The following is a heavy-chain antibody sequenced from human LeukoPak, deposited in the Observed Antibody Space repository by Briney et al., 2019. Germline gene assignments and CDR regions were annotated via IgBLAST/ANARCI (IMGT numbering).Heavy chain of an antibody. Sequence: SETLSLTCAVYGGSFSGYYWSWIRQPPGKGLEWIGEINHSGSTNYNPSLKSRVTISVDTSKNQFSLKLSSATAADTAVYYCARYCSSTSCYTAAFDIWGQGTMVTVSS. D-gene: IGHD2-2*02. V-gene: IGHV4-34*01. J-gene: IGHJ3*02. CDR2: INHSGST. CDR3: ARYCSSTSCYTAAFDI. CDR1: GGSFSGYY.